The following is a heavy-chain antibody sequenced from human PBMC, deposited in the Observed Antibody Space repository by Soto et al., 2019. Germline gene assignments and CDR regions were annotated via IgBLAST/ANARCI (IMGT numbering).Heavy chain of an antibody. Sequence: GGSLRLSCAASGFTFSSYAMSWVRQAPGKGLEWVSAISGSGGSTYYADSVKGRFTISRDNSKNTLYLQMNSLRAEDTAVYYCAKVARITMIVVVITTTNYFDYWGQGTLVTVSS. CDR3: AKVARITMIVVVITTTNYFDY. D-gene: IGHD3-22*01. CDR1: GFTFSSYA. J-gene: IGHJ4*02. CDR2: ISGSGGST. V-gene: IGHV3-23*01.